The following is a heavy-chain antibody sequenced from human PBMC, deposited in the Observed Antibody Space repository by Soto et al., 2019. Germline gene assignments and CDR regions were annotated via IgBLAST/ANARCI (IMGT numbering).Heavy chain of an antibody. Sequence: ASVKVSCKASGYTFTGYYMHWVRQAPGQGLEWMGWINPNSGGTNYAQKFQGWVTMTRDTSISTAYTELSRLRSDDTAVYYCARDLGSYYYDSSGYKPRHYGMDVWGQGTTVTVSS. V-gene: IGHV1-2*04. CDR1: GYTFTGYY. J-gene: IGHJ6*02. CDR3: ARDLGSYYYDSSGYKPRHYGMDV. D-gene: IGHD3-22*01. CDR2: INPNSGGT.